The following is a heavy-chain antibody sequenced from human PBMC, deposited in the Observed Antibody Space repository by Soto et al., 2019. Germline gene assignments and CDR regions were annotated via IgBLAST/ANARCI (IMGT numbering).Heavy chain of an antibody. CDR1: GYSFTSYW. Sequence: GESLKISCKGSGYSFTSYWIGWVRQMPGKGLEWKGIIYPGESDTRNSPYFQGQVTISTDKSINNAKLKWSKLKATDTAMYYCAGGGVRGVITRTRDYYGMDVWGQGTTVTVSS. J-gene: IGHJ6*02. CDR3: AGGGVRGVITRTRDYYGMDV. D-gene: IGHD3-10*01. V-gene: IGHV5-51*01. CDR2: IYPGESDT.